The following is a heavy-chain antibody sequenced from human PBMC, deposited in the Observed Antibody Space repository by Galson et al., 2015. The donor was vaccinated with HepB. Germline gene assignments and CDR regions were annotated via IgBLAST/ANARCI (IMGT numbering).Heavy chain of an antibody. D-gene: IGHD3-22*01. CDR3: AKDYDSSGYYNWFDP. Sequence: SLRLSCAASGFTFSSYGMHWVRQAPGKGLEWVAVISYDGSNKYYADSVKGRFTISRDNSKNTLYLQMNSLRAEDTAVYYCAKDYDSSGYYNWFDPWGQGTLVTVSS. V-gene: IGHV3-30*18. J-gene: IGHJ5*02. CDR2: ISYDGSNK. CDR1: GFTFSSYG.